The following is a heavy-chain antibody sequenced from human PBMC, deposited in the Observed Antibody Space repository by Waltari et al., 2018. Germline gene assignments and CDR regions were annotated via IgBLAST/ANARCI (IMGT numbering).Heavy chain of an antibody. D-gene: IGHD1-7*01. V-gene: IGHV3-23*01. Sequence: EVQLLESGGGLVQPGGSLRLSCVASGFVFGSYAMTWVRQAPGKGLEWVSGFRAKSDFTNYADSVKGRFTISRDNSKNTLYLQMNSLRVEDAAVYYCARYISRGRELMSWGQGTLVTVSS. CDR1: GFVFGSYA. J-gene: IGHJ4*02. CDR2: FRAKSDFT. CDR3: ARYISRGRELMS.